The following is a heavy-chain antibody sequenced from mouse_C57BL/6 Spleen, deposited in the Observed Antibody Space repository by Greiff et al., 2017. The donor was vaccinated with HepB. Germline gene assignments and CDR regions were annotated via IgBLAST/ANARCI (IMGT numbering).Heavy chain of an antibody. J-gene: IGHJ2*01. CDR1: GFTFSDYY. D-gene: IGHD2-1*01. V-gene: IGHV5-16*01. CDR3: ARDAGNYGYYFDY. Sequence: EVMLVESEGGLVQPGSSMQLSCTASGFTFSDYYMAWVRQVPEKGLEWVANINYDGSSTYYLDSLKSRFIISRDNAKNILYLQMSSLKSEDTATYYCARDAGNYGYYFDYWGQGTTLTVSS. CDR2: INYDGSST.